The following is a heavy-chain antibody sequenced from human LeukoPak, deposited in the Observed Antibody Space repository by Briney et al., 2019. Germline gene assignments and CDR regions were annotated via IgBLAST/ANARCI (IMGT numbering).Heavy chain of an antibody. V-gene: IGHV3-48*03. CDR1: GFTFSSYE. CDR2: ISSSGSTI. Sequence: GGSLRLSCAASGFTFSSYEMNWVRQAPGKGLEWVSYISSSGSTIYYADSVKGRFTISRDNAKNSLYLQMNSLRAEDTAVYYCARGITMVRGVKPNWFDPWGQGTLVTVSS. J-gene: IGHJ5*02. CDR3: ARGITMVRGVKPNWFDP. D-gene: IGHD3-10*01.